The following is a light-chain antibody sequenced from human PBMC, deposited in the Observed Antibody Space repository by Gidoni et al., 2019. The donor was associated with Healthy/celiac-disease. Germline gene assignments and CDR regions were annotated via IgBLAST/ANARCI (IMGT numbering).Light chain of an antibody. CDR3: QQYNSYSGT. Sequence: DIQMTLSPFTLSASVGDRVTITCRASQSISRWLAWNQQKPGKAPKLLIYDASSLESGVPSRFSGSGSGTEFTLTISSLQPDDFATYYCQQYNSYSGTFGQGTKLEIK. J-gene: IGKJ2*01. V-gene: IGKV1-5*01. CDR2: DAS. CDR1: QSISRW.